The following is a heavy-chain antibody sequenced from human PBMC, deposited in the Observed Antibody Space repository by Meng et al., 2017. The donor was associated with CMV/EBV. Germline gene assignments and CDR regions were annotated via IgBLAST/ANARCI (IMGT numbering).Heavy chain of an antibody. CDR2: INHSGST. J-gene: IGHJ5*02. V-gene: IGHV4-34*01. Sequence: QVQLQRGGAGLLKPSEHPPLPCAGYGGSLSGYYWSWIRQPPGKGLEWIGEINHSGSTNYNPSLKSRVTISVDTSKNQFSLKLSSVTAADTAVYYCARGGNWFDPWGQGTLVTVSS. CDR1: GGSLSGYY. CDR3: ARGGNWFDP.